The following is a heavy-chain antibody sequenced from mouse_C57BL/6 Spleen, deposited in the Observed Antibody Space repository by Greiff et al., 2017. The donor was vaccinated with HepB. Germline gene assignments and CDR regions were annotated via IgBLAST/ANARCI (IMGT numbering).Heavy chain of an antibody. J-gene: IGHJ4*01. CDR3: ARFYYYGSSYDAMDY. V-gene: IGHV1-55*01. Sequence: QVQLQQSGAELVKPGASVKMSCKASGYTFTSYWITWVKQRPGQGLEWIGDIYPGSGSTNYNEKFKSKATLTVDTSSSTAYMQLSSLTSEDSAVYYCARFYYYGSSYDAMDYWGQGTSVTVSS. CDR2: IYPGSGST. CDR1: GYTFTSYW. D-gene: IGHD1-1*01.